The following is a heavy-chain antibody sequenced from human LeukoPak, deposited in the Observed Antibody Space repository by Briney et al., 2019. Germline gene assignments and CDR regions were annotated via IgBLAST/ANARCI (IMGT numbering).Heavy chain of an antibody. CDR1: GMIFSKYW. J-gene: IGHJ4*02. CDR3: ATSWDY. V-gene: IGHV3-7*01. Sequence: GGSLRLSCEASGMIFSKYWMSWVRQAPGKGLEWVANIKQDGSEKYYLDSVKGRFTIFRDNAKNSLYLHMNSLRAEDTAVYYCATSWDYWGRGTLVTVSS. CDR2: IKQDGSEK.